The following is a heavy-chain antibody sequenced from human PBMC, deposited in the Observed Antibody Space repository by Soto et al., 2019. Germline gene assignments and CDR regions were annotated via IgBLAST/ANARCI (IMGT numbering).Heavy chain of an antibody. D-gene: IGHD6-19*01. CDR2: IWYDGTKK. V-gene: IGHV3-33*01. CDR1: GFGLGTFG. J-gene: IGHJ5*02. Sequence: QVQLVESGGGGVRLGGSLKLSGEGPGFGLGTFGLSWLRGPPGRGLEWVAFIWYDGTKKFYANSVKGRSTISKDNSNNILYLQMSGLRAEDTAVYYCARDVVTAVAGSVNWFDPWGQGTLVTVSS. CDR3: ARDVVTAVAGSVNWFDP.